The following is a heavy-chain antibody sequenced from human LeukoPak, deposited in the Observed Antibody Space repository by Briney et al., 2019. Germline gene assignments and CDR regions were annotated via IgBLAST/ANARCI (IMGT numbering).Heavy chain of an antibody. CDR3: ATSRAEYYDFWSGHLSD. D-gene: IGHD3-3*01. CDR2: INPNSGGT. V-gene: IGHV1-2*06. J-gene: IGHJ4*02. Sequence: ASVKVSCKASGYSFTGYYMHWVRQAPGQGLEWMGRINPNSGGTSYAQKFQGRVTMTRDTSTSTVYMELSSLRSEDTAVYYCATSRAEYYDFWSGHLSDWGQGTLVTVSS. CDR1: GYSFTGYY.